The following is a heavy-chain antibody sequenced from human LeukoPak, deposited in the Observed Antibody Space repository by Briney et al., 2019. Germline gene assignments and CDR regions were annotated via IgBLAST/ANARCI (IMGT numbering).Heavy chain of an antibody. Sequence: PGGSLRLSCATPGFTFSSYAMSWVRQAPGKGLEWVSVISGSGTSTFYADSVKGRFTISRDNSKKTLYLQMNSLRAEDTAVYYCAKDRYAWTSGYSYNPFDYWGQGTLVTVSS. CDR3: AKDRYAWTSGYSYNPFDY. J-gene: IGHJ4*02. CDR2: ISGSGTST. D-gene: IGHD5-18*01. V-gene: IGHV3-23*01. CDR1: GFTFSSYA.